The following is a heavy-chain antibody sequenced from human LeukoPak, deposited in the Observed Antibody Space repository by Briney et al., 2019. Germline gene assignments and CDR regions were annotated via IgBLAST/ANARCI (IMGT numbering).Heavy chain of an antibody. V-gene: IGHV4-34*01. CDR2: INHSGST. CDR3: ARKRRYYYGSGSRYGFDP. D-gene: IGHD3-10*01. J-gene: IGHJ5*02. Sequence: SETLSLTCTVSGGSINIYYWSWIRQPPGKGLEWIGEINHSGSTNYNPSLKSRVTISVDTSKNQFSLKLSSVTAADTAVYYCARKRRYYYGSGSRYGFDPWGQGTLVTVSS. CDR1: GGSINIYY.